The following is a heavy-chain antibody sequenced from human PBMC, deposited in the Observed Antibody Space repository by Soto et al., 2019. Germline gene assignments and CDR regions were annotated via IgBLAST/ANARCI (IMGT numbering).Heavy chain of an antibody. Sequence: GGSLRLSCAASGFTFSSYGMHWVRQAPGKGLEWVAVISYDGSNKYYADSVKGRFTISRDNSKNTLYLQMNSLRAEDTAVYYCAKDLLIWRDYVWGSMDVWGQGTTVTVSS. J-gene: IGHJ6*02. CDR3: AKDLLIWRDYVWGSMDV. CDR1: GFTFSSYG. V-gene: IGHV3-30*18. CDR2: ISYDGSNK. D-gene: IGHD3-16*01.